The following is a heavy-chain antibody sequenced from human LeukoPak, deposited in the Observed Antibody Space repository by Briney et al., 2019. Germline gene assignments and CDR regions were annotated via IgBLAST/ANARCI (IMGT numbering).Heavy chain of an antibody. CDR1: GGSISSYY. Sequence: SETLSLTCTVSGGSISSYYWTWIRQPPGKGLEWIGYISHSGNTNYNPSLKSRVTISVDTSKNQFSLRLSSVTAADTAVYYCARLIIIVPAAIKDCYYGMDVWGQGTTVTVSS. J-gene: IGHJ6*02. CDR2: ISHSGNT. V-gene: IGHV4-59*08. D-gene: IGHD2-2*01. CDR3: ARLIIIVPAAIKDCYYGMDV.